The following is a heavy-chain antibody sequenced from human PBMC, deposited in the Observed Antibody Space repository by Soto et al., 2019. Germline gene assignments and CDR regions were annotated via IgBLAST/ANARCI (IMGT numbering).Heavy chain of an antibody. CDR3: ATEDPSGRYSPEY. CDR2: ISYYGTNE. Sequence: VGSVRLSCESSVFTFSGYGMHCVRHSPGKGLEWVAVISYYGTNEYYEDSVKGRFTISRDNSKNTLYLQMNSLRIEDTAVYFCATEDPSGRYSPEYWGQGSQVTVSS. V-gene: IGHV3-30*03. D-gene: IGHD1-26*01. J-gene: IGHJ4*02. CDR1: VFTFSGYG.